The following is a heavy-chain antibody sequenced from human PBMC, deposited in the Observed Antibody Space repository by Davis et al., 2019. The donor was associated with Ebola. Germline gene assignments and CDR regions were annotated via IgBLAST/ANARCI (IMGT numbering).Heavy chain of an antibody. CDR3: FRHGDSIDF. CDR2: IRNRANSYAT. Sequence: GESLKIPCAASGFTFSGPALHWVRQASGKGLEWVGHIRNRANSYATAYAASLKGRFIISRDDSKNTAYLQMNSLKTEDTAVYYCFRHGDSIDFWGQGTPVTVSS. CDR1: GFTFSGPA. V-gene: IGHV3-73*01. J-gene: IGHJ4*02. D-gene: IGHD4-17*01.